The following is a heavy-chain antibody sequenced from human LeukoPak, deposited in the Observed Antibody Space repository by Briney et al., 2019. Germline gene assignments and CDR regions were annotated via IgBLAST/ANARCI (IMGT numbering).Heavy chain of an antibody. CDR2: ISYDGSNK. J-gene: IGHJ4*02. V-gene: IGHV3-30*01. CDR1: GFTFSSYA. CDR3: ARGGMLFSTFDY. Sequence: PGGSLRLSCAASGFTFSSYAMHWVRQAPGKGLEGVAVISYDGSNKYYADSVKGRFTISRDNSKNTLYLQMNSLRAEDTAVYYCARGGMLFSTFDYWGQGTLVTVSS. D-gene: IGHD2-8*01.